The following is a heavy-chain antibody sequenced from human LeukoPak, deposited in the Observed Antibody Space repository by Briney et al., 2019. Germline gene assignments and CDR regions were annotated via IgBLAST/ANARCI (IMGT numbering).Heavy chain of an antibody. D-gene: IGHD1-1*01. Sequence: SETLSLTCAVYGGSFSDYDWSWIRQPPGKGLEWIGEINQSGSTNCAPSLKSRVSMSIDTSKSQFSLNLRSVTAADTAVYYCARYVPVKTGTTRASFDYWGQGALVTVSS. CDR3: ARYVPVKTGTTRASFDY. CDR2: INQSGST. CDR1: GGSFSDYD. V-gene: IGHV4-34*01. J-gene: IGHJ4*02.